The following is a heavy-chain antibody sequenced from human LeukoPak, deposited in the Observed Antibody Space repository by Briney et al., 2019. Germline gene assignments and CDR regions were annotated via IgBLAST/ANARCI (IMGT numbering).Heavy chain of an antibody. Sequence: GASVRVSCKASGGTFTSYAISWVRQAPGQGLEWMGGIIPIFGTANYAQKFQGRVTITTDESTSTAYMELSSLRSEDTAVYYCAREITSGYFQHWGQGTLVTVSS. CDR2: IIPIFGTA. D-gene: IGHD2-2*01. CDR1: GGTFTSYA. V-gene: IGHV1-69*05. J-gene: IGHJ1*01. CDR3: AREITSGYFQH.